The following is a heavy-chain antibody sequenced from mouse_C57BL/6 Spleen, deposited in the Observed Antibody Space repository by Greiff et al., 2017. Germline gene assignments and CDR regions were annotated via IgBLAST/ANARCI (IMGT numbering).Heavy chain of an antibody. J-gene: IGHJ3*01. CDR3: ARSGGGYYGSSSSWFAY. Sequence: EVQRVESGPELVKPGASVKISCKASGYSFTDYNMNWVKQSNGKSLEWIGVINPNYGTTSYNQKFKGKATLTVDQSSSTAYMQLNSLTSEDSAVYYCARSGGGYYGSSSSWFAYWGQGTLVTVSA. V-gene: IGHV1-39*01. CDR2: INPNYGTT. CDR1: GYSFTDYN. D-gene: IGHD1-1*01.